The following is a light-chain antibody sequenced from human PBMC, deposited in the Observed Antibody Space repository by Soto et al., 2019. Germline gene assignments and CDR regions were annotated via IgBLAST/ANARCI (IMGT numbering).Light chain of an antibody. J-gene: IGKJ5*01. Sequence: DIQLTQSPSFRPASGVDRATIPCRAXQGISSYVACYQQQPGNAPKIXTXSEXTLQSGVPSRFRGSGSGTDFTITISSLQSEDFAVYYCQQYNNWPTITFGQGTRLEIK. CDR2: SEX. V-gene: IGKV1-9*01. CDR3: QQYNNWPTIT. CDR1: QGISSY.